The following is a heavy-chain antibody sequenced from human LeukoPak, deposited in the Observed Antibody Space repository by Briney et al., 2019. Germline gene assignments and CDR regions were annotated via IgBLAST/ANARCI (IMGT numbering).Heavy chain of an antibody. CDR1: GGSISSSSYY. CDR3: ARHKEMATINLGVLDY. D-gene: IGHD5-24*01. Sequence: SETLSLTCTVSGGSISSSSYYWGWIRQPPGKGLEWIGSIYYSGSIYYNPSLKSRVTISVDTSKNQFSLKLSSVTAADTAVYYCARHKEMATINLGVLDYWGQGTLVTVSS. V-gene: IGHV4-39*01. CDR2: IYYSGSI. J-gene: IGHJ4*02.